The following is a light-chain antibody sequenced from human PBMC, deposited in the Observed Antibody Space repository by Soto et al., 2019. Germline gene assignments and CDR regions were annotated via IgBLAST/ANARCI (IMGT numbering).Light chain of an antibody. V-gene: IGKV3-20*01. CDR2: GAS. CDR1: QSVSSSY. J-gene: IGKJ1*01. CDR3: KQYGTSPQT. Sequence: EIVLTQSPGTLSLSPGERATLSCRASQSVSSSYLAWYQQKPGQAPRLLIYGASSRATGIPDRFSGSGSGTDFTLTLSRMETEDFAVYHCKQYGTSPQTFGQGTKVDIK.